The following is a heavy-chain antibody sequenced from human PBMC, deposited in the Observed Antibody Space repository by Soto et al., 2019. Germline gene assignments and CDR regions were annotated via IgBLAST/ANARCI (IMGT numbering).Heavy chain of an antibody. CDR3: SKVHSSGSASLDY. V-gene: IGHV3-74*01. J-gene: IGHJ4*02. D-gene: IGHD3-22*01. CDR1: VFPFISYW. CDR2: ISTDGSLT. Sequence: SGWSLRLSCASSVFPFISYWMHWVRQAPGKGLVWVSFISTDGSLTAYADSVRGRFTISRDNAKNTVYLQMNTLRAEDTAVYYCSKVHSSGSASLDYWGPGTLVTVS.